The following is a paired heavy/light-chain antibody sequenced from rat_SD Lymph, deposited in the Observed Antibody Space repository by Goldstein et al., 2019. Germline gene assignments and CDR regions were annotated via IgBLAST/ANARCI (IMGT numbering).Light chain of an antibody. CDR1: QSLLSSGNQKNY. CDR3: LQHYSSYT. J-gene: IGKJ2-3*01. CDR2: YAS. Sequence: DIVMTQSPFSLAVSEGEMVTINCKSSQSLLSSGNQKNYLAWYQQKPGQSPKLLIYYASTRQSGVPDRFIGSGSGTDFTLTISDVQAEDLADYYCLQHYSSYTFGAGTKLELK. V-gene: IGKV8S9*01.
Heavy chain of an antibody. D-gene: IGHD5-1*01. CDR1: GFTFSNYG. CDR2: ISSGSSYI. Sequence: EVQLVESGGGLVQPGRSLKLSCVASGFTFSNYGMNWIRQAPGKGLEWVAYISSGSSYIYYAETVKGRFTISRDNAKNTLYLQMTSLRSEDTALYYCARRNWGDYFDYWGQGVMVTVSS. V-gene: IGHV5-34*01. CDR3: ARRNWGDYFDY. J-gene: IGHJ2*01.